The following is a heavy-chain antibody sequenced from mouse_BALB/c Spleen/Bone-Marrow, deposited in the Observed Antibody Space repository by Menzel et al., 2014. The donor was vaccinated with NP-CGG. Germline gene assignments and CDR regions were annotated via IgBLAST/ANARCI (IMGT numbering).Heavy chain of an antibody. Sequence: EVQLQESGPGLVKPSQSLSLTCTVTGYSITSDYAWNWIRQFPGNKLEWMGYISYGGSTSYNPSLKSRISITRDTSKNQFFLQLNSVTTEDTATYYCARTTTVVSHFDYWGQGTTLTVSS. CDR1: GYSITSDYA. D-gene: IGHD1-1*01. CDR2: ISYGGST. V-gene: IGHV3-2*02. J-gene: IGHJ2*01. CDR3: ARTTTVVSHFDY.